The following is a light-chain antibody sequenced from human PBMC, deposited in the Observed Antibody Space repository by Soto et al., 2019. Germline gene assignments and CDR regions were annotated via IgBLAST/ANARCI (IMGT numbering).Light chain of an antibody. CDR2: AAS. CDR3: QQYGSSGT. CDR1: QSVSINY. Sequence: EIVLTQSPGTLSLSPGERATLSCRASQSVSINYLAWYQQKPGQAPRLLIYAASIRATGIPDRFSGSGSGTDFTLTISRLEPEDFAVYYCQQYGSSGTFGQGTKVDIK. J-gene: IGKJ1*01. V-gene: IGKV3-20*01.